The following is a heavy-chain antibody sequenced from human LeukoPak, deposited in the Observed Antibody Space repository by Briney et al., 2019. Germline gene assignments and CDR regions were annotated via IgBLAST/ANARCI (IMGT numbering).Heavy chain of an antibody. CDR2: ISNDGSRK. V-gene: IGHV3-30*03. Sequence: GRSLRLSCAPSGFTFSRHGMHWVRQAPGKGLEWVAIISNDGSRKYYAHSVEGRFTISRDNSKNTLYLQMDSLRAEDTAVYYCARDRAWNYFDYWGQGTLVTVSA. J-gene: IGHJ4*02. D-gene: IGHD3-3*01. CDR1: GFTFSRHG. CDR3: ARDRAWNYFDY.